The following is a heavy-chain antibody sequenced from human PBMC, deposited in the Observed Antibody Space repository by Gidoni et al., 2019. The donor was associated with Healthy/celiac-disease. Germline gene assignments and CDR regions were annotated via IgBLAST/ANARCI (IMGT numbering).Heavy chain of an antibody. CDR3: ASPSYYYGMDV. V-gene: IGHV4-39*01. J-gene: IGHJ6*02. CDR2: IYYSGST. Sequence: GKGLEWIGSIYYSGSTYYNPSLKSRVTISVDTSKNQFSLKLSSVTAADTAVYYCASPSYYYGMDVWGQGTTVTVSS.